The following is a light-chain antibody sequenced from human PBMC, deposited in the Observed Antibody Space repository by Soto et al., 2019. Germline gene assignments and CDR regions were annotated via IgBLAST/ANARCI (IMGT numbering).Light chain of an antibody. CDR3: QQRSNWPPIT. J-gene: IGKJ5*01. V-gene: IGKV3-11*01. Sequence: EIVLTQSPATLSLSPGERATLSCRASQSVSSYLAWYQQKPGQDPRLLIYDASNRATGIPARFSSSGSGTDFTLTTNSIEPEDFAVYYCQQRSNWPPITLGQGTRLEIE. CDR1: QSVSSY. CDR2: DAS.